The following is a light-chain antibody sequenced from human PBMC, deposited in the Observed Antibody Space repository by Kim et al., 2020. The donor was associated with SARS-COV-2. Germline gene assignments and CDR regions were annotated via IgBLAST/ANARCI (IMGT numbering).Light chain of an antibody. J-gene: IGLJ3*02. CDR3: SAWDSSLSAWV. CDR2: RNN. V-gene: IGLV10-54*01. Sequence: QAGLTQPPSVSKGLRQTATLTCTGNSNNVGNEGVAWLQQHQGHPPKLLSCRNNNRPSGISESFSASRSGNTASLTITGLQPEDEADYYCSAWDSSLSAWVFGGGTKLTVL. CDR1: SNNVGNEG.